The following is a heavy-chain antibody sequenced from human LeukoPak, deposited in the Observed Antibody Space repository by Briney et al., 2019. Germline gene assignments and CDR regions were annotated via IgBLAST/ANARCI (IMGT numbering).Heavy chain of an antibody. CDR1: GGSISSNDYY. V-gene: IGHV4-39*01. Sequence: PSETLSLTCTVSGGSISSNDYYWGWIRQPPGKGLEWIGTISYSERTFYNPSLKSRVTISVDTSKNQFSLKLSSVTAADTAVYYCARHPPLRYFDWLPTQGVYFDYWGQGTLVTVSS. D-gene: IGHD3-9*01. CDR3: ARHPPLRYFDWLPTQGVYFDY. CDR2: ISYSERT. J-gene: IGHJ4*02.